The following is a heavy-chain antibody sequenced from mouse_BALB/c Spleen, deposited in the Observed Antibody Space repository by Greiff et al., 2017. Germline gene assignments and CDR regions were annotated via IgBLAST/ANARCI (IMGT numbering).Heavy chain of an antibody. J-gene: IGHJ4*01. V-gene: IGHV8-12*01. CDR1: GFSLSTSGMG. Sequence: QVTLKESGPGILQPSQTLSLTCSFSGFSLSTSGMGVSWIRQPSGKGLEWLAHIYWDDDKRYNPSLKSRLTISKDTSRNQVFLKITSVDTADTATYYCAALTTVDGMDYWGQGTSVTVSS. D-gene: IGHD1-1*01. CDR2: IYWDDDK. CDR3: AALTTVDGMDY.